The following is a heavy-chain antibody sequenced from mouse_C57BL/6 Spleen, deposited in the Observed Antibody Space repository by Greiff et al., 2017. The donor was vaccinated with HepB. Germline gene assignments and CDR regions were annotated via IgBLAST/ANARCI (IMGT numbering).Heavy chain of an antibody. V-gene: IGHV14-4*01. D-gene: IGHD2-1*01. Sequence: VQLKQSGSELVRPGASVKLSCTASGFNIKDDYMHWVKQRPEQGLEWIGWIDPENGDTEYASKFQGKATITADTSSNTAYLQLSSLTSEDTAVYYCTRGMGNFYFDYWGQGTTLTVSS. CDR1: GFNIKDDY. CDR2: IDPENGDT. CDR3: TRGMGNFYFDY. J-gene: IGHJ2*01.